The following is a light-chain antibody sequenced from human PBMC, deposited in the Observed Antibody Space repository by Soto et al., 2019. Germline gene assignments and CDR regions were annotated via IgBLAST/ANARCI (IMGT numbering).Light chain of an antibody. CDR2: EVR. J-gene: IGLJ3*02. CDR1: SSDVGGYNL. V-gene: IGLV2-14*01. Sequence: QSALTQPPSASGSPGQSVTISCTGTSSDVGGYNLVSWYQQRPGEAPKLIISEVRNRPSGISYRFTGSKSGNTASLTISGLQAEDEADYYCSSYTTTSTLVFGGGTKLTVL. CDR3: SSYTTTSTLV.